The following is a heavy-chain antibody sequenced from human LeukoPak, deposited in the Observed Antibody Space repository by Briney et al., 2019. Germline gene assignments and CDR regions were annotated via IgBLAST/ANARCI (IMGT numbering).Heavy chain of an antibody. D-gene: IGHD3-22*01. CDR1: GGSISSGTYY. V-gene: IGHV4-61*02. CDR2: IYTTGST. J-gene: IGHJ4*02. CDR3: ARVTTGGYYNC. Sequence: SQTLSLTCTVSGGSISSGTYYWTWIRQPAGKGLEWIGRIYTTGSTNYNPSLKSRVTMSTDTSKNQCSLKLSSVTAADTAVYYCARVTTGGYYNCWGQGTLVTVSS.